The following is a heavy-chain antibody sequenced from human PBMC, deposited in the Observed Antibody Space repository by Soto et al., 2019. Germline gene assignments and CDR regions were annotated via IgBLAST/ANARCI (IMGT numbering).Heavy chain of an antibody. CDR3: ARDFPAYGMDI. Sequence: EVQLVESGGGLVQPGGSLRLSCAASGFTFSNYEMNWVRQAPGKGLEWVSYISSSGSTIYYADSVKGRFTISRDNAKNSLSLQMNRLRAEDTAVDYCARDFPAYGMDIWGQGTTVTVSS. J-gene: IGHJ6*02. V-gene: IGHV3-48*03. CDR1: GFTFSNYE. CDR2: ISSSGSTI.